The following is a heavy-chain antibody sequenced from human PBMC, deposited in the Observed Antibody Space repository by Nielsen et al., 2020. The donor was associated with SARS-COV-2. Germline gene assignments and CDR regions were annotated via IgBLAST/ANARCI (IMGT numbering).Heavy chain of an antibody. J-gene: IGHJ3*02. Sequence: GESLKISCAASGFTFSSYSMNWVRQAPGKGLEWVSSISSSSSYIYYADSVKGRFTISRDSAKNSLYLQMNSLRAEDTAVYYCARVLSYTFDIWGQGTMVTVSS. CDR2: ISSSSSYI. D-gene: IGHD3-3*01. CDR1: GFTFSSYS. V-gene: IGHV3-21*01. CDR3: ARVLSYTFDI.